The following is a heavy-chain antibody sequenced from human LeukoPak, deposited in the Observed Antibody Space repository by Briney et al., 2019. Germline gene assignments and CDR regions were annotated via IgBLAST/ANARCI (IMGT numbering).Heavy chain of an antibody. V-gene: IGHV4-34*01. Sequence: PSETLSLTCAVYGGSFSGYYWSWIRQPPGKGLEWIGEINHSGSTYYNPSLKSRVTISVDTSKNQFSLKLRSVTAADTAVYYCARQPGGGNSYYFDYWGQGTLVTVSS. CDR2: INHSGST. D-gene: IGHD4-23*01. J-gene: IGHJ4*02. CDR3: ARQPGGGNSYYFDY. CDR1: GGSFSGYY.